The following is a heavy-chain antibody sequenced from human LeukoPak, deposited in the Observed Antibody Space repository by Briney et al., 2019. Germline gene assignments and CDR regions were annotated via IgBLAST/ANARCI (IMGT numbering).Heavy chain of an antibody. CDR2: IKSDGSST. Sequence: GGSLRLSCAASGFTFSNYWMHWVRHAPGKGLVWVSRIKSDGSSTNYADSVKGRFTISRDNAKNTLYLQMNSLRAEDTAVYYCARFRADCSSSSCYPAFDCWGQGTLVTVSS. CDR3: ARFRADCSSSSCYPAFDC. J-gene: IGHJ4*02. D-gene: IGHD2-2*01. V-gene: IGHV3-74*01. CDR1: GFTFSNYW.